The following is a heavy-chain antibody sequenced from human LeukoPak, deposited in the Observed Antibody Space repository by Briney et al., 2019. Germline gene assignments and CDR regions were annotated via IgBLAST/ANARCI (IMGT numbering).Heavy chain of an antibody. CDR3: ARDGIQLWVFDY. Sequence: SETLSLTCAVYGGSFSGYYWSGIRQPPGKGLEWIGEINHSGSTNYNPSLKSRVTISVDTSKNQFSLKLSSVTAADTAVYYCARDGIQLWVFDYWGQGTLVTVSS. CDR1: GGSFSGYY. V-gene: IGHV4-34*01. D-gene: IGHD5-18*01. J-gene: IGHJ4*02. CDR2: INHSGST.